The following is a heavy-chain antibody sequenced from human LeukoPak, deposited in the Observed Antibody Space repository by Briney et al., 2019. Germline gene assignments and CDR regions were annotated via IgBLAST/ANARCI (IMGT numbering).Heavy chain of an antibody. Sequence: PGGSLRLSCAASGFTFSSYWMHWVRHAPGKGLVWVSRINSDGSSTSYADSVKGRFTISRDNAKNTLYLQMNSLRAEDTAVYYCARSTRGGDWVSDAFDIWGQGTMVTVSS. D-gene: IGHD2-21*02. J-gene: IGHJ3*02. V-gene: IGHV3-74*01. CDR2: INSDGSST. CDR1: GFTFSSYW. CDR3: ARSTRGGDWVSDAFDI.